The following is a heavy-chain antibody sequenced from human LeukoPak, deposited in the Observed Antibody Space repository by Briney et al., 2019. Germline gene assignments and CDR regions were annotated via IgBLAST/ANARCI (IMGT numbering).Heavy chain of an antibody. V-gene: IGHV3-11*04. CDR2: ISSSGSTI. D-gene: IGHD6-19*01. CDR3: ARVYSSGWSY. Sequence: GGSLRLSCAVSGFTVDTRYMSWVRQAPGKGLEWVSYISSSGSTIYYADSVKGRFTISRDNAKKSLYLQMNSLRAEDTAVYYCARVYSSGWSYWGQGTLVTVSS. CDR1: GFTVDTRY. J-gene: IGHJ4*02.